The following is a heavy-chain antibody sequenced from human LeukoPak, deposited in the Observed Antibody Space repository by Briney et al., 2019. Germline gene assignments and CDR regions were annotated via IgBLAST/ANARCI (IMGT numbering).Heavy chain of an antibody. D-gene: IGHD1-26*01. Sequence: SETLSLTCTVSGDSIRSSSYYWGWIRQPPGKGLEWIGSIYYSGITYDNPSLKSRVTISVDTSKNQFSLKLSSVTAADTAVYYCARTRGVGATTVRYFDYWGQGTLVTVSS. J-gene: IGHJ4*02. CDR3: ARTRGVGATTVRYFDY. CDR1: GDSIRSSSYY. V-gene: IGHV4-39*01. CDR2: IYYSGIT.